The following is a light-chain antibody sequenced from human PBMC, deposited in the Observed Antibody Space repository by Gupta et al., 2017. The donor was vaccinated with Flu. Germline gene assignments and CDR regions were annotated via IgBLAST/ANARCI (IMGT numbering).Light chain of an antibody. Sequence: SSELTQDPAVSVGLGQTVRITCQGDSLRDYYASWYQQRPGQAPVLVIFGNNKRPSGIPDRFSGSSSANTASLTITGAQAEDEADYYCNSRDRSGNHQVFGGGTKVTVL. CDR2: GNN. CDR1: SLRDYY. J-gene: IGLJ3*02. V-gene: IGLV3-19*01. CDR3: NSRDRSGNHQV.